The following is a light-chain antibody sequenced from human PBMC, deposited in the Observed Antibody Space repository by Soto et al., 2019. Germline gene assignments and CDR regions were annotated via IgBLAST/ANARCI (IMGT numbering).Light chain of an antibody. J-gene: IGLJ2*01. CDR1: SSDVGGYNY. CDR2: DVS. V-gene: IGLV2-11*01. Sequence: QSVLTQPRSVSGSPGQSVTISCTGTSSDVGGYNYVSWYQQYPGKAPKLMIYDVSKRPSGVPGRFSGSKSGNTASLTISGLQAEDEADYYCCSYAGSFILVFGGGTKLTV. CDR3: CSYAGSFILV.